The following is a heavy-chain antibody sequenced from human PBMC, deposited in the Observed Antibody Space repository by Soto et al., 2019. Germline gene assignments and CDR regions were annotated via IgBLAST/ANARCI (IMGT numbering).Heavy chain of an antibody. CDR1: GLTFRSHW. J-gene: IGHJ5*01. CDR2: INSDGSST. V-gene: IGHV3-74*01. D-gene: IGHD6-13*01. Sequence: EVQLVVSGGGLVQPGESVRLSCAASGLTFRSHWMHWVRQAPGKGLVWVSRINSDGSSTNYADSVKGRFTISRDNAKNTLYLQMNSLRADDTAVYYCASGLVEYRSSWFDYWGQGTLVTVSS. CDR3: ASGLVEYRSSWFDY.